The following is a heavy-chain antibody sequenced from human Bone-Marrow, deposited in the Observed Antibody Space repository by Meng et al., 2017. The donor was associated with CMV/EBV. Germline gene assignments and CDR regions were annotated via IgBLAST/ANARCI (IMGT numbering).Heavy chain of an antibody. CDR1: GYTFTGYH. Sequence: ASVKVSCKASGYTFTGYHLHWVRQAPGHGLEWMGWIDPNSGGTNYAQKFQGRVTLTRDTSISTAYMDLSRLTSDDTAVYYCARAAQFLSYGFDVWGRGTTVTVSS. CDR2: IDPNSGGT. CDR3: ARAAQFLSYGFDV. V-gene: IGHV1-2*02. D-gene: IGHD3-3*01. J-gene: IGHJ6*02.